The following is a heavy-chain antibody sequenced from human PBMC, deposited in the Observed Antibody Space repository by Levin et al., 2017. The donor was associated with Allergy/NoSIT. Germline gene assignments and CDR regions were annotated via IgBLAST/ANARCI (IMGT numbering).Heavy chain of an antibody. J-gene: IGHJ4*02. D-gene: IGHD3-9*01. CDR3: ATVEGLFCSGVSCSYSFHY. V-gene: IGHV4-4*02. Sequence: SQTLSLTCAVSGGSISTDNWWSWIRQPPGRGLEWIGEIYRSGDTNHNPSLRSRVTMSVDKSKNHFSLKLSSVTAADTAVYYCATVEGLFCSGVSCSYSFHYWGQGALVTVSS. CDR2: IYRSGDT. CDR1: GGSISTDNW.